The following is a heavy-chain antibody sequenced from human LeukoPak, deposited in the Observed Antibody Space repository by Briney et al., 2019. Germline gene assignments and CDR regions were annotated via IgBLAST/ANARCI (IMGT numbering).Heavy chain of an antibody. CDR1: GYSFTSYW. Sequence: GESLKISCKGSGYSFTSYWIGWVRQMPGKGLEWMGIIYPGDSDTRYSPSFQGQVTISADKSISTAYLQWSSLKASDTAMYYCARHISTGYSSSLYYYYYMNVWGKGTTVTVSS. D-gene: IGHD6-13*01. J-gene: IGHJ6*03. CDR3: ARHISTGYSSSLYYYYYMNV. V-gene: IGHV5-51*01. CDR2: IYPGDSDT.